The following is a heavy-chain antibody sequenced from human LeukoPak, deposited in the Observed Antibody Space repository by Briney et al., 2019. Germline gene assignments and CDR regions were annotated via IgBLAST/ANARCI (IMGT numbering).Heavy chain of an antibody. CDR3: AREPPGGYDILTGYYRKGAFDI. V-gene: IGHV3-48*03. CDR1: GFTFSSYE. Sequence: GGSLRLSCAASGFTFSSYEMNWVRQAPGKGLEWVSYISSSGSTISYADSVKGRFTISRDNAKNSLYLQMNSLRAEDTAVYYCAREPPGGYDILTGYYRKGAFDIWGQGTMVTVSS. D-gene: IGHD3-9*01. CDR2: ISSSGSTI. J-gene: IGHJ3*02.